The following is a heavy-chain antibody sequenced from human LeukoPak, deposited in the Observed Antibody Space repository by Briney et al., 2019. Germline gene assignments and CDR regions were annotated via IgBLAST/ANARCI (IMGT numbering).Heavy chain of an antibody. CDR1: GGSISGYY. J-gene: IGHJ4*02. CDR2: IYYSGST. CDR3: ARAGDDYGGNTYIDY. D-gene: IGHD4-23*01. V-gene: IGHV4-59*01. Sequence: PSETLSLTCTVSGGSISGYYWSWIRQPPGKGLEWIGYIYYSGSTNYNPSLKSRVTISVDTSKNQFSLKLSSVTAADTAVYYCARAGDDYGGNTYIDYWGQGTLVIVSS.